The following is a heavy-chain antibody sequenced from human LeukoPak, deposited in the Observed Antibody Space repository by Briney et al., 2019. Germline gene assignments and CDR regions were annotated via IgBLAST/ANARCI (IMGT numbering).Heavy chain of an antibody. V-gene: IGHV4-59*01. J-gene: IGHJ3*02. CDR2: IYYSGST. CDR3: ARRGGDYFAFDI. Sequence: SETLTLTCTVSGGSISGYHWSWIRQPPGKGLEWIGYIYYSGSTNYNPSLKSRVTISVDTSKNQFSLILSSVTTADTAVYYCARRGGDYFAFDIWGQGTMVTISS. CDR1: GGSISGYH. D-gene: IGHD4-17*01.